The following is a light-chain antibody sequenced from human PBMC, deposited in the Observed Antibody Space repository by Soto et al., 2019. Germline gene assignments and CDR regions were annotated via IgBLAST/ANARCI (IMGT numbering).Light chain of an antibody. CDR2: EVN. V-gene: IGLV2-8*01. CDR1: SRDVGGYNY. CDR3: SSYAGSSNV. J-gene: IGLJ1*01. Sequence: QSVLTQPPSASGSPGQSVATSCNGTSRDVGGYNYVSWYQQHPGKAPKLMIYEVNKRPSGVPDRFSGSKSGNTASLTVSGLQAEDEADYYCSSYAGSSNVFGTGTKVTVL.